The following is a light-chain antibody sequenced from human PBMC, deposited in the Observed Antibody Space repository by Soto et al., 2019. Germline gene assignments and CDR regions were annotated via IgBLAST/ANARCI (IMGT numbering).Light chain of an antibody. CDR3: TSYTVRKSWV. CDR2: EGT. Sequence: QSALTQPASVSGSLGQSITISCTGSSSDVGTYYFVSWYQQHPGKVPKLMIYEGTKRPSGVSDRFSGSKSGSTASLTISGLQPEDDADYYCTSYTVRKSWVFGGGTKLTVL. CDR1: SSDVGTYYF. J-gene: IGLJ3*02. V-gene: IGLV2-14*02.